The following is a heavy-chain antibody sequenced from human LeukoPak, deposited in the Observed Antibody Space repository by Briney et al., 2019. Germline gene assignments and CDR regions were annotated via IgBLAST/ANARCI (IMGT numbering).Heavy chain of an antibody. CDR3: ANEIRPNDY. J-gene: IGHJ4*02. D-gene: IGHD3-16*01. Sequence: GGSLRLSCAAPGFTFSSHAMCWVRQAPGKGLEWVSSIDISGGGTYYADSVKGRFTISRDNSKNTLYLEMSSLRAEDTALYFCANEIRPNDYWGQGTLVTVSS. CDR2: IDISGGGT. CDR1: GFTFSSHA. V-gene: IGHV3-23*01.